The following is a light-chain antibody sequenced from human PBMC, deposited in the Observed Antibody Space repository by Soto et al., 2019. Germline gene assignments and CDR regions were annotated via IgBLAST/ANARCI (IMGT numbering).Light chain of an antibody. Sequence: IQPTQSPSSLSASVGDRVTVTCRASQSINIYLNWYQQKPGKAPTLLIYGASSLQSGVPSRFSGGGSRTDFTLTISSLQTEDFATYYCQQSYRSPYTFGQGTKLEI. V-gene: IGKV1-39*01. J-gene: IGKJ2*01. CDR2: GAS. CDR1: QSINIY. CDR3: QQSYRSPYT.